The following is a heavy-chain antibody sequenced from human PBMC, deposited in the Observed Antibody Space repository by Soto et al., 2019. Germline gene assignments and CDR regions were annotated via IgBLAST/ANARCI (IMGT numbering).Heavy chain of an antibody. Sequence: EVHLVESGAGLVQPGGSLRLSCTASGFIVSNTYVNWVRQAPGKGLAWVSVISNRGDTHYADSVRGRFSLSRDISDNTLHLQMNNLTVEDTAVYYCAREPRYCRGGSCSITGDAYDIWGQGTMVTVSS. V-gene: IGHV3-66*01. D-gene: IGHD2-15*01. J-gene: IGHJ3*02. CDR2: ISNRGDT. CDR3: AREPRYCRGGSCSITGDAYDI. CDR1: GFIVSNTY.